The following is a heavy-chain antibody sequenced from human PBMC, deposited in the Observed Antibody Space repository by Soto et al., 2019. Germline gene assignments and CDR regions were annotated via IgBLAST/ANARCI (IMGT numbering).Heavy chain of an antibody. V-gene: IGHV3-11*01. CDR1: GFTFSDYY. Sequence: GGSLRLSCAASGFTFSDYYMSWIRQAPGKGLEWVSYISSSGSTIYYADSVKGRFTISRDNAKNSLYLQMNSLRAEDTAVYYCARDRGNWNHFNSLYYYYYYMDVWGKGTTVTVSS. J-gene: IGHJ6*03. CDR2: ISSSGSTI. D-gene: IGHD1-1*01. CDR3: ARDRGNWNHFNSLYYYYYYMDV.